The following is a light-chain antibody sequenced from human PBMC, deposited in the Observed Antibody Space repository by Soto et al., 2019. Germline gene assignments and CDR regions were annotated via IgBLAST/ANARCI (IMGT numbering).Light chain of an antibody. V-gene: IGKV1-8*01. CDR2: AAS. CDR3: QQYYSYSYT. J-gene: IGKJ2*01. CDR1: QGISSY. Sequence: AIRVTQSPSSFSASTGDRVTITCRASQGISSYLAWYQQKPGKAPKLLIYAASTLQSGVPSRFSGSGSGTDFTLTISCLQSEDFATYYCQQYYSYSYTFGQGTKVDIK.